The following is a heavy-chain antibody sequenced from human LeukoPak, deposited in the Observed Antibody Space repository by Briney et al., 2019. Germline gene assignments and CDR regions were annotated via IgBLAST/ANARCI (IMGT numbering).Heavy chain of an antibody. V-gene: IGHV4-4*02. J-gene: IGHJ3*02. D-gene: IGHD6-13*01. CDR2: IYHSGST. CDR3: ATRRRIAAAGTKAFDI. CDR1: GDSISSSNW. Sequence: SGTLSLTCAVSGDSISSSNWWSWVRQPPGKGLEWIGEIYHSGSTNYNPSLKSRVTISVDTSKNRFSLKLSSVTAADTAVYYCATRRRIAAAGTKAFDIWGQGTMVTVSS.